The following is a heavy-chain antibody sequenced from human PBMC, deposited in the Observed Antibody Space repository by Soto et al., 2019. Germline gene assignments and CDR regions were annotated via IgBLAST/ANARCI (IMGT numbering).Heavy chain of an antibody. Sequence: QVQLVQSGAEVKKPGSSVKVLQGFWRLLHQLIVTWVRQAPGQGLEWMGRIIPVLDVEYYAQKFQGRLTITADKSTNTAYMELRSLRSEDTAVYYCAKSPNPGSATPSYYGMDVWGLGTTVTVSS. CDR2: IIPVLDVE. D-gene: IGHD2-15*01. CDR3: AKSPNPGSATPSYYGMDV. J-gene: IGHJ6*02. CDR1: RLLHQLI. V-gene: IGHV1-69*02.